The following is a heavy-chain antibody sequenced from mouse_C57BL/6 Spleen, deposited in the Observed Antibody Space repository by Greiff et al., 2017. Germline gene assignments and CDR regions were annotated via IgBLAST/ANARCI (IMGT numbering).Heavy chain of an antibody. CDR3: TAGSSYDYAMDY. J-gene: IGHJ4*01. V-gene: IGHV1-15*01. CDR1: GYTFTDYE. D-gene: IGHD1-1*01. Sequence: LQQSGAELVRPGASVTLSCKASGYTFTDYEMHWVKQTPVHGLEWIGAIDPETGGTAYNQKFKGKAILTADKSSSTAYMELRSLTSEDSAVYYCTAGSSYDYAMDYWGQGTSVTVSS. CDR2: IDPETGGT.